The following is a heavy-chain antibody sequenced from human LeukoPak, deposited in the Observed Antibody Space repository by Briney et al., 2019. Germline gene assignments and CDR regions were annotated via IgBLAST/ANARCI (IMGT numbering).Heavy chain of an antibody. V-gene: IGHV1-69*05. D-gene: IGHD3-22*01. CDR2: IIPIFGTA. J-gene: IGHJ4*02. Sequence: ASVKFSCKASGGTFSSYAISWARQAPGQGLEWMGGIIPIFGTANYAQKFQGRVTITTDESTRTAYMELSSLRSEDTAVYYCARALDMYYYDSSGSGWLAYWGQGTLVTVSS. CDR1: GGTFSSYA. CDR3: ARALDMYYYDSSGSGWLAY.